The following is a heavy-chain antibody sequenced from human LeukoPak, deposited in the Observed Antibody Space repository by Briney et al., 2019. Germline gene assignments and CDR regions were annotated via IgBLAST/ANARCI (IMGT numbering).Heavy chain of an antibody. Sequence: SETLSLTCTVSGDSIAVSGDSISSYYWSWIRQPPGKGLEWIGYIYYSGSTDYNPSLQSRVTISADTPKNQFSLKLSSVTAADTAVYYCARHAYTSGWNSYYFDYWGQGTLVTVSS. CDR2: IYYSGST. J-gene: IGHJ4*02. D-gene: IGHD6-19*01. CDR3: ARHAYTSGWNSYYFDY. CDR1: GDSISSYY. V-gene: IGHV4-59*08.